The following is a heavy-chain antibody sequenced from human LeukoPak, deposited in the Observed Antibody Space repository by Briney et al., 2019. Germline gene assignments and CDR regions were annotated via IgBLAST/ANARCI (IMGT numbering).Heavy chain of an antibody. CDR3: ARGGYGGNVIRDYMDV. CDR2: INPNSGGT. CDR1: GYTFTDYY. Sequence: GASVKVSCKASGYTFTDYYMHWVRQAPGQGLEWMGWINPNSGGTNYAQKFQGRVTMTRDTSISTVYMELSRLRSDDTAVYYCARGGYGGNVIRDYMDVWGKGTTVTVSS. J-gene: IGHJ6*03. V-gene: IGHV1-2*02. D-gene: IGHD4-23*01.